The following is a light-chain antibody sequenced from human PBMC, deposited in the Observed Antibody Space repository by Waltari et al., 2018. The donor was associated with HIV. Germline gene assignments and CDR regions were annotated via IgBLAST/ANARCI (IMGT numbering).Light chain of an antibody. CDR2: DVT. CDR1: SRDVGGSHF. V-gene: IGLV2-14*03. CDR3: ESYTSTSVWV. Sequence: QSALTQPASVSGSPGQSITISCTGSSRDVGGSHFVSWYQQHPGKAPRVLIYDVTTRPSGVSDRFSGSRSGDTASLTISGLQPEDEADYYCESYTSTSVWVFGGGTRLTVL. J-gene: IGLJ3*02.